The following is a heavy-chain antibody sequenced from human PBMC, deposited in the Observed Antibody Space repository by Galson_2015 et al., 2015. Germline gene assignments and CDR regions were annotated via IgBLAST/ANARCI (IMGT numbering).Heavy chain of an antibody. D-gene: IGHD5-24*01. J-gene: IGHJ3*02. CDR2: IYPGDSDT. CDR3: ARQGRDGYNFHFKEYAFDI. Sequence: QSGAEVKKPGESLKISCKGSGYSFTSYWIGWVRQMPGKGLEWMGIIYPGDSDTRYSPSFQGQVTISADKSISTAYLQWSSLKASDTAVYYCARQGRDGYNFHFKEYAFDIWGQGTMVTVSS. CDR1: GYSFTSYW. V-gene: IGHV5-51*01.